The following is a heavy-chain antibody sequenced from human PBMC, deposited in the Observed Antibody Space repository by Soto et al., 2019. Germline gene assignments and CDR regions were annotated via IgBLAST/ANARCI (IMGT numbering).Heavy chain of an antibody. CDR2: ISYDGSYQ. Sequence: PXGCLRSAFSASGFTFSSEWLHWVRQDPGKGLEWVAVISYDGSYQYYVDSVKGRFTISRDNSKNTLYLQMNSLRAEDTAVYYCAKDEISNTIRGDAFNFWGQGTMVTL. CDR1: GFTFSSEW. D-gene: IGHD4-4*01. V-gene: IGHV3-30*18. CDR3: AKDEISNTIRGDAFNF. J-gene: IGHJ3*01.